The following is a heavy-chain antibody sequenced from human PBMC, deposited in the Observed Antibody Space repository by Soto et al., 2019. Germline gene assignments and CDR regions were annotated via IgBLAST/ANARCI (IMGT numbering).Heavy chain of an antibody. D-gene: IGHD3-3*01. V-gene: IGHV3-23*01. J-gene: IGHJ5*02. CDR3: TRSTTWRGFEP. CDR1: VFSFNSYA. Sequence: VGSVRLSCAASVFSFNSYAMNCVRHAPGKGLEWVAAISGSGGDTYYADSVRGRFTISRDNSKNTLYLQMNSLRAEDTAVFYCTRSTTWRGFEPWGQATLVNVS. CDR2: ISGSGGDT.